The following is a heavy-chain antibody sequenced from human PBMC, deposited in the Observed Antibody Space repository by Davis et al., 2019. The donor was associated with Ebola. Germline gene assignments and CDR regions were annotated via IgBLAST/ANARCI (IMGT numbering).Heavy chain of an antibody. CDR3: ARSPYSSGWTVDY. D-gene: IGHD6-19*01. CDR2: INHSGST. J-gene: IGHJ4*02. CDR1: GGSFSGYY. V-gene: IGHV4-34*01. Sequence: MPSETLSLTCAVYGGSFSGYYWSWIRQPPGKGLEWIGEINHSGSTNYNPSLKSRVTISVDTSKNQFSLKLSSVTAADTAVYYCARSPYSSGWTVDYWGQGTLVTVSS.